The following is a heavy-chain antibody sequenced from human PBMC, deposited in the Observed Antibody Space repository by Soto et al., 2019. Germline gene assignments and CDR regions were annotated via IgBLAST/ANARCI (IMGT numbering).Heavy chain of an antibody. CDR3: ASGTRAYSYGNY. J-gene: IGHJ4*02. D-gene: IGHD5-18*01. V-gene: IGHV1-69*02. Sequence: SVKVSCKASGGTFSSYTINWVRQAPGQGLEWMGRIIPILGIANYAQKFQGRVTITADTSTSTAYMELSSLRSEDTAVYYCASGTRAYSYGNYWGQGTLVTVSS. CDR2: IIPILGIA. CDR1: GGTFSSYT.